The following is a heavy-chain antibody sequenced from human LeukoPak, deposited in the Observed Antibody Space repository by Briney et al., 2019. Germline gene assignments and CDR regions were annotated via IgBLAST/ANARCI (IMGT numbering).Heavy chain of an antibody. D-gene: IGHD5-18*01. CDR1: GFTFSSYA. J-gene: IGHJ4*02. CDR3: ARCGGYSYGYVGYLDY. Sequence: GGSLRLSCAASGFTFSSYAMSWVRQAPGKGLQWVSSISATGGSTYYADSVKGRFTISRDNSKNTLYLQMNSLRAEDTAVYYCARCGGYSYGYVGYLDYWGQGTLVTVSS. V-gene: IGHV3-23*01. CDR2: ISATGGST.